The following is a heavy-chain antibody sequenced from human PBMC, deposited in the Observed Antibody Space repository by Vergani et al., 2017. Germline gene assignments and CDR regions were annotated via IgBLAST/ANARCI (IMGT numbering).Heavy chain of an antibody. CDR3: ARGLLEYCGGDCYSYAFDI. V-gene: IGHV1-46*01. CDR1: GYTFTSYY. Sequence: QVQLVQSGAEVKKPGASVKVSCKASGYTFTSYYMHWVRQAPGQGLEWMGIINPSGGSPSYAHKFQGRVTMTRDTSTSTVYMELSSLRSEDTAVYYCARGLLEYCGGDCYSYAFDIWGQGTMVTVSS. D-gene: IGHD2-21*02. CDR2: INPSGGSP. J-gene: IGHJ3*02.